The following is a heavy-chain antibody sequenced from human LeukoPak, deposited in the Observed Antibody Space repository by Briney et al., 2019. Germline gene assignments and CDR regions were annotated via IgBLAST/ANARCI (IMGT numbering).Heavy chain of an antibody. CDR2: IYYSGST. CDR3: ARDLYYYDSSGPAAFDI. Sequence: SETLSLTCTVSGGSINSYYWSWIRQPPGKGLEWIGYIYYSGSTNYNPSLKSRVTISVDTSRNQFSLKLSSVTAADTAVYYCARDLYYYDSSGPAAFDIWGQGTMVTVSS. CDR1: GGSINSYY. D-gene: IGHD3-22*01. V-gene: IGHV4-59*01. J-gene: IGHJ3*02.